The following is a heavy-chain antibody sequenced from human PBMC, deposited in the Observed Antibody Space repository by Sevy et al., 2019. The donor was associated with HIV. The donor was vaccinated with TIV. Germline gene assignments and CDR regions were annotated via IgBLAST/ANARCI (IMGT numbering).Heavy chain of an antibody. Sequence: GGSLRLSCSASEFTFNSYAMSWVRQAPGKGLEWVSSISGSGRFTYYADFVEGRFIISRDNSKNTLSVQMNSLRAEDTAVYYCAKGFCSGATCPRDYYYYCMDVWGQGTTVTVSS. CDR1: EFTFNSYA. CDR2: ISGSGRFT. V-gene: IGHV3-23*01. J-gene: IGHJ6*02. D-gene: IGHD2-15*01. CDR3: AKGFCSGATCPRDYYYYCMDV.